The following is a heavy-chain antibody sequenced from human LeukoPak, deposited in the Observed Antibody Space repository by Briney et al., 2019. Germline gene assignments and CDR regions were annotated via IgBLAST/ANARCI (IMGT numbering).Heavy chain of an antibody. CDR3: ARVHGGNAGDWYFDL. D-gene: IGHD4-23*01. CDR2: IYSGGST. V-gene: IGHV3-53*01. Sequence: GGSLRLSCAASGFTVSSNYMSWVRQAPGKGLEWVSVIYSGGSTYYADSVKGRFTISRDNSKNTLYLQMNSLRAEDTAVYYCARVHGGNAGDWYFDLWGRGTLVTVSS. CDR1: GFTVSSNY. J-gene: IGHJ2*01.